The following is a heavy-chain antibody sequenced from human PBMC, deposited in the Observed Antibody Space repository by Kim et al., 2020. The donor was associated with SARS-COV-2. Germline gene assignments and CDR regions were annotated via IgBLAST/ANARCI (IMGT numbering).Heavy chain of an antibody. V-gene: IGHV3-48*02. J-gene: IGHJ3*02. CDR3: VRDRMGGAFDM. D-gene: IGHD3-16*01. CDR2: ITKSSSTI. Sequence: GGSLRLSCATSGFTFSAYDMNWVRQAPGKGLEWLSFITKSSSTIYYADSVEGRFTISRDNAKNSLYLQMNSLTDEDTAVYFCVRDRMGGAFDMWGQGTM. CDR1: GFTFSAYD.